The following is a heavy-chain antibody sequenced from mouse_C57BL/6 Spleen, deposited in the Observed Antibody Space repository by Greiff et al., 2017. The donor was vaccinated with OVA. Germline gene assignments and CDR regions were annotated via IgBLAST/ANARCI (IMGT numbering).Heavy chain of an antibody. CDR2: ISSGGSYT. CDR1: GFTFSSYG. CDR3: ARHERDY. V-gene: IGHV5-6*01. J-gene: IGHJ4*01. Sequence: EVKLMESGGDLVKPGGSLKLSCAASGFTFSSYGMSWVRQTPDKRLEWVATISSGGSYTYYPDSVKGRFTISRDNAKNTLYLQMSSLKSEDTAMYYCARHERDYWGQGTSVTVSS.